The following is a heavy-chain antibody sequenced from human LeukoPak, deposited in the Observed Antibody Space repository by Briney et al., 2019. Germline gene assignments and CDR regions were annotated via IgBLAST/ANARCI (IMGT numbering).Heavy chain of an antibody. CDR1: GGTFSNHA. D-gene: IGHD1-26*01. CDR2: IIPIFGTA. V-gene: IGHV1-69*13. Sequence: GASVKVSCKASGGTFSNHAVSWVRQAPGQGLEWMGGIIPIFGTANYAQKFQGRVTITADESTSTAYMELSSLRSEDTAVYYCAKAGPYSGNPEDYWGQGTLVTVSS. J-gene: IGHJ4*02. CDR3: AKAGPYSGNPEDY.